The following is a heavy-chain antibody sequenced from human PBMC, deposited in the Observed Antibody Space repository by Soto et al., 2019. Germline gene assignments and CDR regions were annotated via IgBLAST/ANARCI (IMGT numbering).Heavy chain of an antibody. CDR2: IYWDDDK. Sequence: KESGPTLVKPTQTLTLTCTFSGFSLSTSGVGVGWIRQPPGKALEWLALIYWDDDKRYSPSLRSRLTISKDTSKNQVVLTITNMDPVDTATYYCIQSRCGGDCLQSDASHYFYGMDVWGQGTTVTVSS. D-gene: IGHD2-21*02. J-gene: IGHJ6*02. CDR1: GFSLSTSGVG. V-gene: IGHV2-5*02. CDR3: IQSRCGGDCLQSDASHYFYGMDV.